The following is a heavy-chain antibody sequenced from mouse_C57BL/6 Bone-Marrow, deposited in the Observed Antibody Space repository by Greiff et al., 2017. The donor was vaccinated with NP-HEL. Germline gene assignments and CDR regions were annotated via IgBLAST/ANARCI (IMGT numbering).Heavy chain of an antibody. CDR2: INPYNGGT. CDR1: GYTFTDYY. Sequence: EVQLQQSGPVLVKPGASVKMSCKASGYTFTDYYMNWVKQSHGKSLEWIGVINPYNGGTSYNQKFKGKATLTVDKSSSTAYMELNSLTSEDSAVYYCARFPDYYGSLFGYWGQGTTLTVSS. CDR3: ARFPDYYGSLFGY. J-gene: IGHJ2*01. V-gene: IGHV1-19*01. D-gene: IGHD1-1*01.